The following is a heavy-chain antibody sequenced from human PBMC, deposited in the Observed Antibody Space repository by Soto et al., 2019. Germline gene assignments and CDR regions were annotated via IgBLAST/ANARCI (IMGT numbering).Heavy chain of an antibody. J-gene: IGHJ4*02. CDR1: SGSINSTIYS. D-gene: IGHD3-10*01. CDR3: ARDKITGLFDY. Sequence: PSETLSLTCTVSSGSINSTIYSWDWFRQPPGKGLEWIGSIFYSGSTYYNPSLKSRVTISVDTSKNQFSLTLTSVTAADTAVYYCARDKITGLFDYWGQGTLVTVSS. CDR2: IFYSGST. V-gene: IGHV4-39*02.